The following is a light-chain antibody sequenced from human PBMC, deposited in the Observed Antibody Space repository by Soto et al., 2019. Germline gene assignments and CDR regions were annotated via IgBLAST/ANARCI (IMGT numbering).Light chain of an antibody. CDR1: QSVASRN. J-gene: IGKJ1*01. Sequence: EIVLTQSPGTLSLSPGERATLSCRASQSVASRNLAWYQQKSGQAPRLLIYGASSRAIHTPDRFSGSGSGTDFTLTISSLEPEDFAVYYCQQRGNRPPWTFGQGTKVDIK. V-gene: IGKV3D-20*02. CDR3: QQRGNRPPWT. CDR2: GAS.